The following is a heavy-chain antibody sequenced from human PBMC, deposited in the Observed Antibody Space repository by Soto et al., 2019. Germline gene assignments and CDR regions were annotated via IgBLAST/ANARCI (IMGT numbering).Heavy chain of an antibody. D-gene: IGHD6-19*01. V-gene: IGHV1-24*01. Sequence: ASVKVSWKVSGYTLTELSMHWVRQAPGKGLEWMGGFDPEDGETIYAQKFQGRVTMTEDTSTDTAYMELSSLRSEDTAVYYCATVQPSVLSSGWYPGALDYWGQGTLVTVSS. CDR1: GYTLTELS. CDR2: FDPEDGET. J-gene: IGHJ4*02. CDR3: ATVQPSVLSSGWYPGALDY.